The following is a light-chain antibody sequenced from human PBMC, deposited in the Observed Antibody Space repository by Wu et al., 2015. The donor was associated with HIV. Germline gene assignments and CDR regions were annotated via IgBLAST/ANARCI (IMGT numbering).Light chain of an antibody. CDR2: DAS. CDR3: QQYNDWPPYS. Sequence: EIVMTQSPATLSVSLGERATLSYRASQSVGGDLAWYQQKPGQAPRLLIYDASTRAPGVPARFSGSGSGTEFTLTISSLQSEDLADYYCQQYNDWPPYSFGQGTKAGD. J-gene: IGKJ2*03. CDR1: QSVGGD. V-gene: IGKV3-15*01.